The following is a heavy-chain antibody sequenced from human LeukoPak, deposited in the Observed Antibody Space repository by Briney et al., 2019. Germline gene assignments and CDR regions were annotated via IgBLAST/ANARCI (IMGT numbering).Heavy chain of an antibody. D-gene: IGHD1-26*01. Sequence: PSETLSLTCAVYGGSFSGYYWSWIRQPPGKGLEWIGYVYYSGSTNYNPSPKSRVTISVDTSKNQFSLKLTSVTAADTAVYYCARGDSGSFSQFDCWGQGTLVTVSS. CDR2: VYYSGST. CDR3: ARGDSGSFSQFDC. CDR1: GGSFSGYY. V-gene: IGHV4-59*01. J-gene: IGHJ4*02.